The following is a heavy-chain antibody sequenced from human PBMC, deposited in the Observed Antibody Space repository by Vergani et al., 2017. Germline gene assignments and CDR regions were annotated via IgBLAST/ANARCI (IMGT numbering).Heavy chain of an antibody. CDR2: LSASDRRT. D-gene: IGHD6-19*01. CDR3: AKVGRSEVAGTFGSFAI. CDR1: GFTFIMHA. J-gene: IGHJ3*02. Sequence: EVQLLESGGDLVQPGGSLRLSCAASGFTFIMHAMSWVRQAPGKGLEWVSTLSASDRRTHYADSVKGRFTISRDNSNNTLSLHMNSLRPEDTAVYYCAKVGRSEVAGTFGSFAIWGQGTMVTVSS. V-gene: IGHV3-23*01.